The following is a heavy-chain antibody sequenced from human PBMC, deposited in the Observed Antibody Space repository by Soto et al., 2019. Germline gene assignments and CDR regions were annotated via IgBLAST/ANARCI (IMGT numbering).Heavy chain of an antibody. V-gene: IGHV4-34*01. CDR2: INHSGST. D-gene: IGHD4-17*01. CDR1: GGSFSGYY. Sequence: SETLSLTCAVYGGSFSGYYWSWIRQPPGKGLEWIGEINHSGSTNYNPSLKSRVTISVDTSKNQFSLKLSSVTAADTAVYYCATYGDLDAFDIWGKGTMVTVSS. J-gene: IGHJ3*02. CDR3: ATYGDLDAFDI.